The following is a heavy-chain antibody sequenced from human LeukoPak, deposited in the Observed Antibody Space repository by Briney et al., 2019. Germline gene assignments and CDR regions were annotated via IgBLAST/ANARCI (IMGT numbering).Heavy chain of an antibody. CDR2: ISSSGSTI. CDR3: ARALLGYCSGGSCSNPDV. Sequence: PGGSLRLSCAASGFTFSSYSMNWVRQAPGKGLEWVSYISSSGSTIYYADSVKGRFTISRDNAKNSLYLQMNSLRAEDTAVYYCARALLGYCSGGSCSNPDVWGKGTTVTISS. D-gene: IGHD2-15*01. J-gene: IGHJ6*04. CDR1: GFTFSSYS. V-gene: IGHV3-48*04.